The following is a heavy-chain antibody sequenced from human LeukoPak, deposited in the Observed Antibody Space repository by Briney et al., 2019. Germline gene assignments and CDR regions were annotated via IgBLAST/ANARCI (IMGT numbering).Heavy chain of an antibody. CDR3: AKDMGTTVTTSDY. CDR1: GFTFSNFA. V-gene: IGHV3-23*01. J-gene: IGHJ4*02. D-gene: IGHD4-17*01. Sequence: GGSLRLSCAASGFTFSNFAVSWVRQAPGRGLEWVSTISGSGGSTYYADSVKGRFTISRDNSKNTLYLQMNSLRAEDTAVYYCAKDMGTTVTTSDYWGQGTLVTVSS. CDR2: ISGSGGST.